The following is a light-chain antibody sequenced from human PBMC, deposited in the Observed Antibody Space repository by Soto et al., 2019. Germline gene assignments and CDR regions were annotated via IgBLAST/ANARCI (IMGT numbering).Light chain of an antibody. CDR3: QQLNSYPL. J-gene: IGKJ3*01. CDR1: QGISSY. Sequence: IQLTQSPSSLSASVGDRVTITCRASQGISSYLAWYQQKPGKAPKLLIYAASTLQSGVPSRFSGSGSGTDFTLTISSLQPEDFATSSCQQLNSYPLFGPGTKVDIK. CDR2: AAS. V-gene: IGKV1-9*01.